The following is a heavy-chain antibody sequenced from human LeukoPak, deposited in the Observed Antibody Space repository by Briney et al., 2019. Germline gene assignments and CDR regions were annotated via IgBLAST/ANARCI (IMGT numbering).Heavy chain of an antibody. D-gene: IGHD5-18*01. CDR3: AKGGYSYGIGY. J-gene: IGHJ4*02. CDR2: ISGSGGST. Sequence: GGSLRLSCAASGFTFSSYAMSWVRQAPGKGLEWVSAISGSGGSTYYADSVKGRFTISRDNSKSTLYLQMNSLRAEDTAVYYCAKGGYSYGIGYWGQGTLVTVSS. V-gene: IGHV3-23*01. CDR1: GFTFSSYA.